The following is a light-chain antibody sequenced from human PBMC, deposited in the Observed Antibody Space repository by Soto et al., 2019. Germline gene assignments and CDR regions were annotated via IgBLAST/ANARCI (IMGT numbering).Light chain of an antibody. CDR3: QQYNGYSAGT. V-gene: IGKV1-5*03. J-gene: IGKJ1*01. CDR1: ESIDTW. Sequence: DIQMTQSPSTLSASVGDRVTITCRASESIDTWLAWYRQKPGRVPTLLIYKSSTLESGVPSRFSGSGSGTEFTLTISSVQPDDVGTYYCQQYNGYSAGTFGQGTKVEIK. CDR2: KSS.